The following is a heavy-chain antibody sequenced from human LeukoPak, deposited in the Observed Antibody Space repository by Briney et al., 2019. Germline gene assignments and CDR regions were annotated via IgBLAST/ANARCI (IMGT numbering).Heavy chain of an antibody. V-gene: IGHV1-2*02. CDR1: GYPFIVNY. J-gene: IGHJ4*02. Sequence: ASVKVSCKASGYPFIVNYIHWVRQDPGQGLVWMGWINPNNGGTQYSQKFQGRVTLTRDTSITTGYMELSGLRSDDTAVYYCAREYSSSSGRFFQYWGQGTLVTVSS. CDR3: AREYSSSSGRFFQY. CDR2: INPNNGGT. D-gene: IGHD6-6*01.